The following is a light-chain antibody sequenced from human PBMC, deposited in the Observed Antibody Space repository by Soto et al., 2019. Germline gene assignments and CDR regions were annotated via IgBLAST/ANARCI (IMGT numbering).Light chain of an antibody. CDR3: QQYNSYPYT. CDR2: KAS. CDR1: QSISSW. J-gene: IGKJ2*01. V-gene: IGKV1-5*03. Sequence: DIQMTQSPSTLSASVGDRVTITCRVSQSISSWLAWYQQKPGKAPKLLIYKASSLESGVSSRFSGSGSGTDFTLTISSLQPDDFATYYCQQYNSYPYTFGQGTKLEIK.